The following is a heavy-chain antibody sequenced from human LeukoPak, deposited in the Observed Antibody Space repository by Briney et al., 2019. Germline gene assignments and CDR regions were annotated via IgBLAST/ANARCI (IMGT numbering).Heavy chain of an antibody. Sequence: PGGSLRLSCAASGFTFSSPAMSWVRQAPGKGLEWVSAISNNGGYTYYADSVQGRFTISRDNSKSTLCLQMNSLRAEDTAVYHCAKQLGYCSDGSCYFPYWGQGTLVTVSS. J-gene: IGHJ4*02. CDR3: AKQLGYCSDGSCYFPY. CDR2: ISNNGGYT. D-gene: IGHD2-15*01. CDR1: GFTFSSPA. V-gene: IGHV3-23*01.